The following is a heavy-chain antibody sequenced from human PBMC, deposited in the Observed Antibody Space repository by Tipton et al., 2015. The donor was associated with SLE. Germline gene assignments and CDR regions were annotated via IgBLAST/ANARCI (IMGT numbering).Heavy chain of an antibody. CDR2: ISSSSSYI. D-gene: IGHD1-26*01. V-gene: IGHV3-21*04. CDR1: GFTFSSYS. CDR3: ARGLVGATRLGYFQH. Sequence: SLRLSCAASGFTFSSYSMNWVRQAPGKGLEWVSSISSSSSYIYYADSVKGRFTISRDNAKNSLYMQMNSLRAEDTAVYYCARGLVGATRLGYFQHWGQGTLVTVSS. J-gene: IGHJ1*01.